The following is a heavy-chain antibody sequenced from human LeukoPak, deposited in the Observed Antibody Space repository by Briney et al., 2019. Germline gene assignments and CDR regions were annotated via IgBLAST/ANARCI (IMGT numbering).Heavy chain of an antibody. CDR3: ASLKRYCSGGSCYSSYWFDP. D-gene: IGHD2-15*01. Sequence: KSSETLSLTCTVSGGSISSYYWSWLRQPPGKGLEWIGYIYYSGSTNYNPSRKSRVTISVDTSKNQFSLKLSSVTAADTAVYYCASLKRYCSGGSCYSSYWFDPWGQGTLVTVSS. V-gene: IGHV4-59*08. CDR1: GGSISSYY. J-gene: IGHJ5*02. CDR2: IYYSGST.